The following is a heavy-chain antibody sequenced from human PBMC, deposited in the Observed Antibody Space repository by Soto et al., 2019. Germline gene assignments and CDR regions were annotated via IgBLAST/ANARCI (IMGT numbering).Heavy chain of an antibody. CDR1: GFTLSDHY. CDR3: ARLYCTTATCNVNTFDV. J-gene: IGHJ3*01. Sequence: EVQLVESGGGLVQPGGSLRLSCAGSGFTLSDHYIDWVRQAPGKGLEWVGRVRSEADGGAAEYAAPVQGRFTISRDDSQNRVYLQMNSLQIEDTAMYYCARLYCTTATCNVNTFDVWGQGTKVTVSS. V-gene: IGHV3-72*01. CDR2: VRSEADGGAA. D-gene: IGHD2-8*01.